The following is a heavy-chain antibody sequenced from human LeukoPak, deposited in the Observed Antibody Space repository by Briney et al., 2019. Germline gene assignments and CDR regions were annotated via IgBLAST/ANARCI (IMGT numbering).Heavy chain of an antibody. V-gene: IGHV1-69*13. CDR1: GGTFSSYA. J-gene: IGHJ5*02. Sequence: SVRVSCKASGGTFSSYAISWVRQAPGQGLEWMGGIIPIFGTANYAQKFQGRVTITADESTSTAYMEVSSLRSEDTAVYYCAREGGRLGYCSGGSCSNWFDPWGQGTLVTVSS. CDR2: IIPIFGTA. D-gene: IGHD2-15*01. CDR3: AREGGRLGYCSGGSCSNWFDP.